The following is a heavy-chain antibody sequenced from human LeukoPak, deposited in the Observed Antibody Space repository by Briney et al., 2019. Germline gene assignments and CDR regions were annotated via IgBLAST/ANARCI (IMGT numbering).Heavy chain of an antibody. CDR2: IIGGGET. Sequence: GGSLRLSCAASGFSFSNYAMSWVRQAPARGPEWVSSIIGGGETFYADSVKGRFTLSRDDSRNTVYPQLNNLRVEDTAIYYCAKANWVSNADAVWWGQGTQVTVSS. D-gene: IGHD1-1*01. CDR3: AKANWVSNADAVW. J-gene: IGHJ4*02. CDR1: GFSFSNYA. V-gene: IGHV3-23*01.